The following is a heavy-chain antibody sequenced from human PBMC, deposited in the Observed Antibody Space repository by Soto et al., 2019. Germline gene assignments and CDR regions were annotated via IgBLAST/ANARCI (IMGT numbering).Heavy chain of an antibody. V-gene: IGHV4-39*01. CDR1: GGSISSSSYY. CDR3: ARHRGGMVRGVQKVIVTYYYYYYGMDV. D-gene: IGHD3-10*01. J-gene: IGHJ6*02. Sequence: PSETLSLTCTVSGGSISSSSYYWGWIRQPPGKGLEWIGSIYYSGSTYYNPSLKSRVTISVDTSKNQFSLKLSSVTAADTAVYYCARHRGGMVRGVQKVIVTYYYYYYGMDVWGQGTTVTVSS. CDR2: IYYSGST.